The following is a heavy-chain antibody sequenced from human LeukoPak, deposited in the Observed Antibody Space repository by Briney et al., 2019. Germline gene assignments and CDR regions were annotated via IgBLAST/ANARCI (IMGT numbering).Heavy chain of an antibody. CDR1: GYTFTSYY. D-gene: IGHD2-2*02. CDR3: AIQGLLGAKNPDRRYCSSTSCYRGPYYYYYYMDV. CDR2: INPSGGST. J-gene: IGHJ6*03. Sequence: APVKVSCKASGYTFTSYYMHWVRQAPGQGLEWMGIINPSGGSTSYAQKFQGRVTMTRDTSTSTVYMELSSLRSEDTAVYYCAIQGLLGAKNPDRRYCSSTSCYRGPYYYYYYMDVWGKGTTVTVSS. V-gene: IGHV1-46*03.